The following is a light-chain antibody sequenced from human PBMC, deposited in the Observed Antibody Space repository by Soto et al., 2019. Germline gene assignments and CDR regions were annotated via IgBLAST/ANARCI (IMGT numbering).Light chain of an antibody. Sequence: DVQMTQSPSTLSASVGARVTITCRASQSIYNWLAWYQQKPGKAPKLLIYDASSLQSGVPSRFSGSGSGTEFTLTISSLQPDDFATYYCQQYNSYWTFGQGTKVEIK. V-gene: IGKV1-5*01. CDR2: DAS. J-gene: IGKJ1*01. CDR1: QSIYNW. CDR3: QQYNSYWT.